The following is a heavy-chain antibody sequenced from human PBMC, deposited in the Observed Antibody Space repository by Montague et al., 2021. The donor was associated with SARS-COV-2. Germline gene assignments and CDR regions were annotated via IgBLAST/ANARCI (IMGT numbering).Heavy chain of an antibody. V-gene: IGHV4-39*02. J-gene: IGHJ3*01. CDR3: ARRGRKLLPVATTIGGFDL. Sequence: SETLSLTCTASGGSISSCYYYWDWMRQPQGKGREGVGNLYDSASTYYYLSLKIPTTISVDTSKNHFSLKPSSVTAADAAVYYCARRGRKLLPVATTIGGFDLWGQGTMVTVSS. CDR2: LYDSAST. D-gene: IGHD5-12*01. CDR1: GGSISSCYYY.